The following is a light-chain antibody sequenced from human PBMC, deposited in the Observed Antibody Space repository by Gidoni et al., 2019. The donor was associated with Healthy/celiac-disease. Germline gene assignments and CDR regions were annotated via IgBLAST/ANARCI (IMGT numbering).Light chain of an antibody. CDR2: DAS. V-gene: IGKV3-11*01. Sequence: EIVLTQSPATLSLSSGERATLSCRASQSVSSYLAWYQQKPGQAHRLLIYDASNRATGIPARFSGSGSGTDFTLTISSLEPEDFAVYYCQQRSNWPPWTFGQGTKVEIK. J-gene: IGKJ1*01. CDR3: QQRSNWPPWT. CDR1: QSVSSY.